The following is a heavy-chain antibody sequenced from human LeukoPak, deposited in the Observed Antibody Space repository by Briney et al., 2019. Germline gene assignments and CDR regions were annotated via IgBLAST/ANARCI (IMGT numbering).Heavy chain of an antibody. CDR1: GFTFNTYS. CDR2: ISTSSTFI. D-gene: IGHD2-2*01. J-gene: IGHJ4*02. CDR3: ARLLEVLPAASFDF. V-gene: IGHV3-21*01. Sequence: PGGSLRLSCAASGFTFNTYSMNWVRQAPGKGLEWVSSISTSSTFIYYAGSVKGRFTISRDNTKNSLSLQMHSLRAEDTAVYYCARLLEVLPAASFDFWGQGTLVAVSS.